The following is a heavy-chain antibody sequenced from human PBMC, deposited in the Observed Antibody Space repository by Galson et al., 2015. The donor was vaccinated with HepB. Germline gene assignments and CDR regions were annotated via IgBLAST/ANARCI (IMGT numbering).Heavy chain of an antibody. Sequence: SLRLSCAASGFPFSGYSMSWVRQAPGRALEWVSSISSSSDYIYYADSVKGRFSISRDNAEKSLYLQLNSLRAEDTAVYYCARRGGLAGDWYFDLWGRGTLVAVAS. CDR2: ISSSSDYI. CDR1: GFPFSGYS. J-gene: IGHJ2*01. D-gene: IGHD3-10*01. CDR3: ARRGGLAGDWYFDL. V-gene: IGHV3-21*01.